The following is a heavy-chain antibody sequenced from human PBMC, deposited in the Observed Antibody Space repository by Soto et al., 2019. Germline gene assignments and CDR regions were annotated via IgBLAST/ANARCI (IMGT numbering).Heavy chain of an antibody. CDR3: ATDSGIEGAFDI. CDR2: FDPEDGET. V-gene: IGHV1-24*01. J-gene: IGHJ3*02. CDR1: GYTLTELS. D-gene: IGHD3-10*01. Sequence: ASVKVSCKVSGYTLTELSMHWVRQAPGKGLEWMGGFDPEDGETIYAQKFQGRVTMTEDTSTDTAYMELSSLRSEDTAVYYCATDSGIEGAFDIWGQGTMVTVSS.